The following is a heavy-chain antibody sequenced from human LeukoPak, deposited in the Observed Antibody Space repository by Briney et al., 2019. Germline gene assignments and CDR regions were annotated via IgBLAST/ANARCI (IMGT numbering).Heavy chain of an antibody. CDR2: VSGNGGST. Sequence: QPGGSLRLPCSASGFTFSRYAMYWVRQAPGKGLEYVSAVSGNGGSTYYADSVKGRFTISRDNSKNTLYLQMSSLRAEDTAVYYCVKAVYYGSGSYPLFDPWGQGTLVTVSS. CDR1: GFTFSRYA. D-gene: IGHD3-10*01. J-gene: IGHJ5*02. CDR3: VKAVYYGSGSYPLFDP. V-gene: IGHV3-64D*06.